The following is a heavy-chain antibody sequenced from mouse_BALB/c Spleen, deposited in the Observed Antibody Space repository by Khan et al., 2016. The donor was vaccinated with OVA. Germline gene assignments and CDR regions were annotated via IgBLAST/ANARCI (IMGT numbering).Heavy chain of an antibody. D-gene: IGHD4-1*01. J-gene: IGHJ2*01. CDR3: ASSNWDY. CDR2: ISSGSSTI. Sequence: EVMLVESGGGLVQPGGSRKLSCAASGFTFSSFGMHWVRQAPEKGLEWVAYISSGSSTIYYADTVKGRFTISRDSPRNTLFLQMTSLSSEDTAMYYCASSNWDYWGQGTTLTVSS. V-gene: IGHV5-17*02. CDR1: GFTFSSFG.